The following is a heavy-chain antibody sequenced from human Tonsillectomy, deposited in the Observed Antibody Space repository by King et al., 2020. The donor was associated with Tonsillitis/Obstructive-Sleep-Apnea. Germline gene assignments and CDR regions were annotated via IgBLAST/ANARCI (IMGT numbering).Heavy chain of an antibody. Sequence: VQLQESGPGLVKASETLSLTCSVSGGSISTYYWTWIRQPPGKGLEWSGYIYYSGSTNYNPSLKSRVTISVDTSKNQFSLKLSSVTAADTAVYYCARDASGNNNEHYFDYWGQGTLVTVSS. D-gene: IGHD1-26*01. CDR1: GGSISTYY. CDR2: IYYSGST. J-gene: IGHJ4*02. CDR3: ARDASGNNNEHYFDY. V-gene: IGHV4-59*13.